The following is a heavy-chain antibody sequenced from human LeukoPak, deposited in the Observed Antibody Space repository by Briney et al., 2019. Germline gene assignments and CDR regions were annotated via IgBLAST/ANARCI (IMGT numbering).Heavy chain of an antibody. J-gene: IGHJ4*02. CDR1: GYTFTGYY. CDR3: ARSSRYDIWTGYPY. V-gene: IGHV1-2*02. Sequence: GASVKVSCKASGYTFTGYYMHWVRQAPGQGLEWMGWINANSGGTNYAQKFQGRVTMTRDTSISTAYMELGRLRSDDTAVYYCARSSRYDIWTGYPYWGQGTLVTVSP. CDR2: INANSGGT. D-gene: IGHD3-9*01.